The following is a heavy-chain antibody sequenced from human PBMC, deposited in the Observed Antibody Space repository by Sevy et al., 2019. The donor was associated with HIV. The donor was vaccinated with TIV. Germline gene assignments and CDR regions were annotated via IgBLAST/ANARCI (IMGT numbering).Heavy chain of an antibody. D-gene: IGHD1-26*01. CDR1: GFSFSNYN. J-gene: IGHJ4*02. CDR2: ITGSSDYI. Sequence: GGSLRLSCAASGFSFSNYNMNWVRQAPGKGLEWVSSITGSSDYIYYADSVKGRFTISRDNARNSLYLRMNSLKTEDMAVYYCAKWDADRRWYFDYWGQGILVTVSS. V-gene: IGHV3-21*06. CDR3: AKWDADRRWYFDY.